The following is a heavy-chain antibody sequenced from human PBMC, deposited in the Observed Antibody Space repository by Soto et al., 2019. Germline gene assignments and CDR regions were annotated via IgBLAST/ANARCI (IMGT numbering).Heavy chain of an antibody. J-gene: IGHJ4*02. CDR1: GFTFSSYA. CDR2: ISGSGGST. V-gene: IGHV3-23*01. D-gene: IGHD3-22*01. Sequence: GGSLRFSCATSGFTFSSYAMSWVRQAPGKGLEWVSAISGSGGSTYYADSVKGRFTISRDNSKNTLYLQMNSLRAEDTAVYYCAKDLRPYYYDSSGCLDYWGQGTLVTVSS. CDR3: AKDLRPYYYDSSGCLDY.